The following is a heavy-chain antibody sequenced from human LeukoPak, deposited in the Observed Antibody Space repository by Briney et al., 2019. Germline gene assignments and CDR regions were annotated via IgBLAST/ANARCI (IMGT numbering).Heavy chain of an antibody. D-gene: IGHD6-19*01. CDR2: INHRGST. V-gene: IGHV4-34*01. J-gene: IGHJ4*01. CDR1: GGSFSGYY. CDR3: ARVKAVAGTLPHLLDY. Sequence: PSETLSLTCAVYGGSFSGYYWSWLRQPPGKGLEWIGEINHRGSTNYNPPLKSRLTISKDKFKNQFSLKLTSVTVADTAVYFCARVKAVAGTLPHLLDYWGQGTLVTVSS.